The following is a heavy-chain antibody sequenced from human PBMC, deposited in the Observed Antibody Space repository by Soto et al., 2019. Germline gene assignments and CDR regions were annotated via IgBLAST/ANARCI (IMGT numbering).Heavy chain of an antibody. CDR3: ATQSYSNSGAYYYYAMDV. CDR1: VGSISSGGYS. Sequence: TLSLTCPVSVGSISSGGYSWRWIQQPPGKGLEWIGYIYQSGSTYYNPSLKSRVTISVDRSRNQFSLKLSSVTAADTAVYFCATQSYSNSGAYYYYAMDVWGQGTTVTVSS. CDR2: IYQSGST. V-gene: IGHV4-30-2*01. J-gene: IGHJ6*02. D-gene: IGHD4-4*01.